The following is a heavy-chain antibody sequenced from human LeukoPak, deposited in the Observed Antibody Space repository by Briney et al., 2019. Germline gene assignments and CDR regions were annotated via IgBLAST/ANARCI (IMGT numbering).Heavy chain of an antibody. CDR2: ISSSGSTI. CDR1: GFTFSSYE. J-gene: IGHJ5*02. V-gene: IGHV3-48*03. D-gene: IGHD6-13*01. Sequence: PGGSLRLSCAASGFTFSSYEMNWVRQAPGKGLEWVSYISSSGSTIYYADSVKGRFTISRDNAKNSLHLQMNSLRAEDTAVYYCAKDPYSSSWYSRDWFDPWGQGTLVTVSS. CDR3: AKDPYSSSWYSRDWFDP.